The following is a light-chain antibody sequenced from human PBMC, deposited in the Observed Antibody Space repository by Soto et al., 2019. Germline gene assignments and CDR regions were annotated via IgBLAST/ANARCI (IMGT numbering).Light chain of an antibody. V-gene: IGKV3-15*01. CDR2: RAS. CDR3: QQYNNWPII. J-gene: IGKJ5*01. Sequence: EIVMTQSPATLSVSPWERATLSCRASQSVSSNLAWYQQKPGQAPRLLIYRASPRATGVPARFSGSGSGTEFTLTISSLQTEDFALYYCQQYNNWPIIFGQGTRLEIK. CDR1: QSVSSN.